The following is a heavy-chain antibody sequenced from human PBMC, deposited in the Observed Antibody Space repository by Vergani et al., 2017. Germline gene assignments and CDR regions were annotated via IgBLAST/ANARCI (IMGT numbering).Heavy chain of an antibody. CDR1: GFTFSSYA. CDR2: ISGSGGST. D-gene: IGHD1-26*01. Sequence: EVQLLESGGGLVQPGGSLRLSCAASGFTFSSYAMSWVRQAPGKGLEWVSAISGSGGSTYYADSVKGRFTISRDNSKNTLYLQMNSLRAEDTAVYYCAKAYVSYAAYYYYGMDVWGQGTTVTFSS. CDR3: AKAYVSYAAYYYYGMDV. V-gene: IGHV3-23*01. J-gene: IGHJ6*02.